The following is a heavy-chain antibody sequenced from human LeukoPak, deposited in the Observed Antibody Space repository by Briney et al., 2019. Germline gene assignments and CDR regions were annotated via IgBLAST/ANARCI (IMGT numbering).Heavy chain of an antibody. CDR3: ARAHMTTVTLGDY. J-gene: IGHJ4*02. Sequence: GASVKVSCKASGYTFNDYSIHWVRQARGQGLEWMGWINPNSGVTNYAQKFQGRVTLTRDTPISTAYMEMSRLRSDDTAVYYCARAHMTTVTLGDYWGQGTLVTVSS. V-gene: IGHV1-2*02. D-gene: IGHD4-11*01. CDR1: GYTFNDYS. CDR2: INPNSGVT.